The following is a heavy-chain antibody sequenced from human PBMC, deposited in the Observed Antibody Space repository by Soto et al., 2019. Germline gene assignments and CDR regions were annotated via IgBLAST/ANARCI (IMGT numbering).Heavy chain of an antibody. CDR2: INRDGGQR. V-gene: IGHV3-7*01. CDR3: VGNFY. CDR1: GFSFSSQW. D-gene: IGHD1-1*01. Sequence: AGGSLRLSCAASGFSFSSQWMAWVRQVPGKGLEWVANINRDGGQRXXVDSVKGRXSMSRDNAKDSXYLQMXSLRAEDTAVYYCVGNFYWGQGTLVTXSS. J-gene: IGHJ4*02.